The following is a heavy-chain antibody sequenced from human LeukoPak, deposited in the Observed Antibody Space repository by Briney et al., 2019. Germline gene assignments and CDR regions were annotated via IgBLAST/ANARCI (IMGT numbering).Heavy chain of an antibody. CDR1: GYTLTELS. CDR3: ATGSGLWFGELLPQDY. CDR2: FDPEDGET. V-gene: IGHV1-24*01. Sequence: ASVKVTCKVSGYTLTELSMHWVRQAPGKGLEWMGGFDPEDGETIYAQKFQGRVTMTEDTSTDTAYMELSSLRSEDTAVYYCATGSGLWFGELLPQDYWGQGTLVTVSS. J-gene: IGHJ4*02. D-gene: IGHD3-10*01.